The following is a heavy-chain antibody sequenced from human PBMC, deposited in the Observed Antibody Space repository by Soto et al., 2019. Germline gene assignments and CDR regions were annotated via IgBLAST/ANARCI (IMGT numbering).Heavy chain of an antibody. V-gene: IGHV3-74*01. Sequence: EVQLVESGGGLVQPGGSLRLSCAASGFTFSSYWMHWVRQAPGKGLVWVSRINSDGSSTSYADSVKGRFTISRDNAKNTLYVQMNSLRAEDTAVYYCARYFDWSDAFDIWGQGTMVTVSS. CDR1: GFTFSSYW. J-gene: IGHJ3*02. D-gene: IGHD3-9*01. CDR3: ARYFDWSDAFDI. CDR2: INSDGSST.